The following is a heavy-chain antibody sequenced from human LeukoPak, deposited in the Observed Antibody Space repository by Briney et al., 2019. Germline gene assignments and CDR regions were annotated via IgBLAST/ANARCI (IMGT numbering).Heavy chain of an antibody. V-gene: IGHV1-3*01. D-gene: IGHD5-18*01. Sequence: ASVKVSCKASGYTFTSYAMHWVRQAPGQRLEWMGWINAGNGNTKYSQKFQGRVTITRDTSASTAYVELSSLRSEDTAVYYCAREGNSGYSYAGDFDYWGQGTLVTVSS. CDR1: GYTFTSYA. CDR3: AREGNSGYSYAGDFDY. CDR2: INAGNGNT. J-gene: IGHJ4*02.